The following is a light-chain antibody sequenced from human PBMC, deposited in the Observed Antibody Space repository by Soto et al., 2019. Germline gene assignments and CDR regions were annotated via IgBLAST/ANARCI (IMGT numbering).Light chain of an antibody. CDR2: AAS. J-gene: IGKJ5*01. CDR1: QVISTS. CDR3: QQIFDSPIT. Sequence: DIQMTQSPSSLSASVGESVTITCRASQVISTSLAWYQVKPGKAPKLLIYAASTLESGVPSRFSATVSGTEFSLTITSLQPEHFATYYCQQIFDSPITFGQGTRLEIK. V-gene: IGKV1-9*01.